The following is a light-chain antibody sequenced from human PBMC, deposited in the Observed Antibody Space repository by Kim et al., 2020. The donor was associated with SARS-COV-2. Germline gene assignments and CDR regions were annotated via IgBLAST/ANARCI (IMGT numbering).Light chain of an antibody. V-gene: IGLV1-44*01. CDR2: SNN. J-gene: IGLJ2*01. CDR1: SSNIGSNT. CDR3: AAWDDSLNGHVV. Sequence: QSVLTQPPSASGTPGQRVTISCSGSSSNIGSNTVNWYQQRPGTAPKLLIYSNNQRPSGVPDRFSGSKSGTSASLAISGLQSEDEADYYCAAWDDSLNGHVVFGGGTQLTVL.